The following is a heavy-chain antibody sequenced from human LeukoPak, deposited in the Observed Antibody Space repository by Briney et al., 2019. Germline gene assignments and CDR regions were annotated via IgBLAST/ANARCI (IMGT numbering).Heavy chain of an antibody. CDR2: INPNSGGT. CDR1: GYTFTSNY. CDR3: TTYFDWLLPFDY. V-gene: IGHV1-2*02. J-gene: IGHJ4*02. Sequence: ASVKVSCKAFGYTFTSNYMHWVRQAPGQGLEWMGWINPNSGGTNYAQKFQGRVTMTRDTSISTAYMELSRLRSDDTAVYYCTTYFDWLLPFDYWGQGTLVTASS. D-gene: IGHD3-9*01.